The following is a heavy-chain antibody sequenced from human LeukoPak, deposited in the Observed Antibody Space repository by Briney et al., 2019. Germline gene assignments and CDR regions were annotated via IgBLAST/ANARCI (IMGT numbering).Heavy chain of an antibody. J-gene: IGHJ6*04. Sequence: GGSLRLSCAASGFTFSSYGMHWVRQAPGKGLEWVAAISYDGSNKYYADSEKGRFTISRDNSKSALYLVMNSLRAEDAAVYYCAKDLSCDYGDYGGGFFYYYYGMDVWAKGPRSPSP. V-gene: IGHV3-30*18. CDR3: AKDLSCDYGDYGGGFFYYYYGMDV. D-gene: IGHD4-17*01. CDR1: GFTFSSYG. CDR2: ISYDGSNK.